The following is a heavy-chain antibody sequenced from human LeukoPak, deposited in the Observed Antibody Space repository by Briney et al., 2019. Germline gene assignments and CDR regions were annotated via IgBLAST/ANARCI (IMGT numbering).Heavy chain of an antibody. CDR2: IKSKIDGGTT. V-gene: IGHV3-15*01. Sequence: PGGSLRLSCAASGFTFSNAWMSWVRQAPGKGLEWVGRIKSKIDGGTTDYAAPVKGRFTISRDDSKNTLYLQMNSLKTEDTAVYYCTTDRHWSWGNWFDPWGQGTLVTVSS. J-gene: IGHJ5*02. CDR1: GFTFSNAW. D-gene: IGHD1-1*01. CDR3: TTDRHWSWGNWFDP.